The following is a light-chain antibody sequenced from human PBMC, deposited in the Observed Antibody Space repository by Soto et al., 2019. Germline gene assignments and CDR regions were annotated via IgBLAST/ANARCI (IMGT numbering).Light chain of an antibody. CDR1: SSDVGGYNY. Sequence: QSALTQPASVXGXXXXXXXISCTGTSSDVGGYNYVSWYQQHPGKAPKLMIYDVSVRPSGVSNRFSGSKSGNTASLTISGLQAEDEADYYCSSYTSSSTLYVFGIGTKVTVL. J-gene: IGLJ1*01. CDR3: SSYTSSSTLYV. V-gene: IGLV2-14*01. CDR2: DVS.